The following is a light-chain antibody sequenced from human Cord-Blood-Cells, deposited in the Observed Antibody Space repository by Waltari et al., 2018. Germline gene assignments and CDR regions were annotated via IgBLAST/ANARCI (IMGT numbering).Light chain of an antibody. CDR3: QQYDNLPFT. V-gene: IGKV1-33*01. J-gene: IGKJ3*01. CDR2: DAS. Sequence: DIQMTHSPSSLSASVGDSVTIPCHASQDISNYLNWYQQKPGKAPKLLIYDASNLETGVPSRFSGSGSGTDFTFTISSLQPEDIATYYCQQYDNLPFTFGPGTKVDIK. CDR1: QDISNY.